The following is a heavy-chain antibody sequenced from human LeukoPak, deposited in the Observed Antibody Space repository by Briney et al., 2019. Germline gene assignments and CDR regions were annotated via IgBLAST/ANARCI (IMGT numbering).Heavy chain of an antibody. J-gene: IGHJ4*02. CDR3: AGGGNRFNFDY. CDR1: GGSISSYY. D-gene: IGHD1-14*01. CDR2: IYYSGST. V-gene: IGHV4-59*01. Sequence: PSETLSLTCTVSGGSISSYYWSCIRQPPGKGLEWIGYIYYSGSTNYNPSLKSRVTISVDTSKNQFSLKLSSVTAADTAVYYCAGGGNRFNFDYWGQGTLVTVSS.